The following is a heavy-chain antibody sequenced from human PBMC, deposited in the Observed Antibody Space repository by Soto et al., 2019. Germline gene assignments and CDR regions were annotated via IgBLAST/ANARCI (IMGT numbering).Heavy chain of an antibody. J-gene: IGHJ6*02. CDR2: ISSSSSTI. D-gene: IGHD3-22*01. CDR3: ARDLHYYDSSGYYYYGMDV. CDR1: GFTFSSYS. V-gene: IGHV3-48*02. Sequence: EVQLVESGGGLVQPGGSLRLSCAASGFTFSSYSMNWVRQAPGKGLEWVSYISSSSSTIYYADSVKGRFTISRDNAKNSLYLRMNSLRDEDTAVYYCARDLHYYDSSGYYYYGMDVWGQGTTVTVSS.